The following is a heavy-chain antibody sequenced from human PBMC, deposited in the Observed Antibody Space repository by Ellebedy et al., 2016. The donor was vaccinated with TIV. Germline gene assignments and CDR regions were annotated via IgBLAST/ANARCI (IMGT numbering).Heavy chain of an antibody. CDR1: GYTFTSYA. Sequence: ASVKVSXKASGYTFTSYAMHWVRQAPGQRLEWMGWINAGNGNTKYSQKFQGRVTITRDTSASTAYMELSSLRSEDTAVYYCAREDTAMFAGFDYWGQGTLVTVSS. J-gene: IGHJ4*02. D-gene: IGHD5-18*01. CDR3: AREDTAMFAGFDY. V-gene: IGHV1-3*01. CDR2: INAGNGNT.